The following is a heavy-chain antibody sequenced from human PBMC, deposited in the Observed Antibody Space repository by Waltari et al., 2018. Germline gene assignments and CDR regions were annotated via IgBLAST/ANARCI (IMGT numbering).Heavy chain of an antibody. V-gene: IGHV4-38-2*01. CDR2: IHHSGST. CDR3: ARGQGY. CDR1: GYSISTDYY. J-gene: IGHJ4*02. Sequence: HVQLQESGPGLVKPSETLSLTCAVSGYSISTDYYWVWIRQPPGKGLEWIGNIHHSGSTYYNPSLNSRVSISLDTSKNQFYLELSSLTADDTAVYYCARGQGYWGQGTLVTVSS.